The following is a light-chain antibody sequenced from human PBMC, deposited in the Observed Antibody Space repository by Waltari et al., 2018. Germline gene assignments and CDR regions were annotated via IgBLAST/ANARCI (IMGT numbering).Light chain of an antibody. Sequence: QSALTQPASVSGSPGQSITISCTGTSSDVGGYNLVSWYQQHPGKAPKLIIYEGNKWASRVSQRFSGAKSGNTASLTISGLQAEDEADYYCCSFAGSTTWVFGGGTTLTVL. CDR3: CSFAGSTTWV. V-gene: IGLV2-23*01. J-gene: IGLJ3*02. CDR2: EGN. CDR1: SSDVGGYNL.